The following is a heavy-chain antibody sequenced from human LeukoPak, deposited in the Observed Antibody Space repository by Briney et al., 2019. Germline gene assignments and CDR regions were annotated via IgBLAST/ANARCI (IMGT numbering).Heavy chain of an antibody. Sequence: SETLSLTCTVSGGSISSGSYYWSWIRQPAGKGLEWIGRIYTSGSTNYNPSLKSRVTISVDTSKNQYSLKLSSVTAADTAVYYCASERPYGGNSRFDYWGQGTLVTVSS. D-gene: IGHD4-23*01. CDR1: GGSISSGSYY. CDR3: ASERPYGGNSRFDY. J-gene: IGHJ4*02. V-gene: IGHV4-61*02. CDR2: IYTSGST.